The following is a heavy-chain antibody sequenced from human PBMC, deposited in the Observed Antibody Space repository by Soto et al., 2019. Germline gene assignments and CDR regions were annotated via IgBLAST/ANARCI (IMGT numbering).Heavy chain of an antibody. D-gene: IGHD6-19*01. J-gene: IGHJ4*02. Sequence: GGSLRLSCAASGFTFSSYDMHWVRQATGKGLEWVSAIGTAGDTYYPGSVKGRFTISRENAKNSLYLQMNSLRAGDTAVYYCARGPIAVAGPHFDYWGQGTLVTVSS. CDR2: IGTAGDT. V-gene: IGHV3-13*01. CDR3: ARGPIAVAGPHFDY. CDR1: GFTFSSYD.